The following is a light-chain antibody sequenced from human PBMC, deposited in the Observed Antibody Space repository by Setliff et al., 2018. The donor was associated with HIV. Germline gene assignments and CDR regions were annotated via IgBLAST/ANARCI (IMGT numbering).Light chain of an antibody. Sequence: QSALTQPASVSGSPGQSITVSRTGTSSDIGAFDFVSWYRQHPGKAPELMIYDVTNRPSGVSHRFSGSKSGNTASLTISGLQAEDEADYYCASYANSDVFIFGSGTKV. CDR1: SSDIGAFDF. CDR2: DVT. V-gene: IGLV2-14*03. J-gene: IGLJ1*01. CDR3: ASYANSDVFI.